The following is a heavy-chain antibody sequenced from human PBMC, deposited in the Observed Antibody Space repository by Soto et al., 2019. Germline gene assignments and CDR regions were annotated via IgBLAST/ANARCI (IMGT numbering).Heavy chain of an antibody. V-gene: IGHV3-30*18. J-gene: IGHJ4*02. CDR3: AKTGYVWGSYRYTGDGASSLYCFDY. D-gene: IGHD3-16*02. CDR2: ISYDGSNK. Sequence: GGSLRLSCAASGFTFSSYGMHWVRQAPGKGLEWVAVISYDGSNKYYADSVKGRFTISRDNSKNTMYRQMNSLRAVDTAVYDCAKTGYVWGSYRYTGDGASSLYCFDYWGQGTLVTVSS. CDR1: GFTFSSYG.